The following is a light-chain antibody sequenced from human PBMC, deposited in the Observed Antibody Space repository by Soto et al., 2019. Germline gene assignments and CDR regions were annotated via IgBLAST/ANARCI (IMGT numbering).Light chain of an antibody. J-gene: IGLJ2*01. Sequence: QSALTQPRSVSGSPGQSVTISCTGTSSDVGGYNYVSWYQQHPGKAPKLMIYDVSKRPSGVPDRFSGSKSGNTASLTISGLQAEDEADYHCCSSAGSYTVFGGGTKLTVL. CDR2: DVS. CDR3: CSSAGSYTV. V-gene: IGLV2-11*01. CDR1: SSDVGGYNY.